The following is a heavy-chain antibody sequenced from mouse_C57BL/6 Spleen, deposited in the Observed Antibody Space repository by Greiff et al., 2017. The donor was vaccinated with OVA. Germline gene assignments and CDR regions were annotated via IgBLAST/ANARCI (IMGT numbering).Heavy chain of an antibody. D-gene: IGHD1-2*01. CDR1: GYTFTEYH. J-gene: IGHJ3*01. CDR2: FYTGSGSI. Sequence: QVQLQQSGAELVKPGASVKLSCKASGYTFTEYHITWVKQRSGQGLAWIGWFYTGSGSIKYNEKFKNKATLTADKSSSTGYMELSSVTSEDSAVYFGARHEGSAHYDWCGYWGQGTLVTVSA. CDR3: ARHEGSAHYDWCGY. V-gene: IGHV1-62-2*01.